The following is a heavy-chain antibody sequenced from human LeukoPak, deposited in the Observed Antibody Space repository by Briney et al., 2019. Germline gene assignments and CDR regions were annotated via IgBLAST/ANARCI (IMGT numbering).Heavy chain of an antibody. CDR1: GFTFDDYA. CDR2: ISWNSGSI. V-gene: IGHV3-9*01. CDR3: AKDYYYGSGSFQYYFDY. D-gene: IGHD3-10*01. J-gene: IGHJ4*02. Sequence: GGSLRLSCAASGFTFDDYAMHWVRQAPGKGLEWVSGISWNSGSIGYADSVKGRFTISRDNAKNSLYLQMNSLRAEDTALYYCAKDYYYGSGSFQYYFDYWGQGTLVTVSS.